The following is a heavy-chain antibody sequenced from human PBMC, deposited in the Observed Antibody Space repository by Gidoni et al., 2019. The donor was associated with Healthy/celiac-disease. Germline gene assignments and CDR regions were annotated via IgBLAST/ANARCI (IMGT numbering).Heavy chain of an antibody. J-gene: IGHJ3*02. CDR3: ARGRFLEWLAAFDI. D-gene: IGHD3-3*01. CDR1: GFTFSSYS. CDR2: ISSSSSTI. V-gene: IGHV3-48*01. Sequence: EVQLVESGGGFVQPGGSLRLSCAASGFTFSSYSMNWVRQAPGKGLEWVSYISSSSSTIYYADSVKGRFTISRDNAKNSLYLQMNSLRAEDTAVYYCARGRFLEWLAAFDIWGQGTMVTVSS.